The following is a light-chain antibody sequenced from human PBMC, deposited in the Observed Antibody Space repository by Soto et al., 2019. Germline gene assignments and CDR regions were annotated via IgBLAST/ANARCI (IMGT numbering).Light chain of an antibody. CDR2: DVR. CDR3: SSYTTISTYV. V-gene: IGLV2-14*01. CDR1: SSDVGGYNY. Sequence: QSALTQPASVSGSPGQSITISCTGTSSDVGGYNYVSWYQQHPGKAPKLMIYDVRNRPSGVSNRFSGSKSVNTASLTISGLQADDEAGYYCSSYTTISTYVFGTGTKLTVL. J-gene: IGLJ1*01.